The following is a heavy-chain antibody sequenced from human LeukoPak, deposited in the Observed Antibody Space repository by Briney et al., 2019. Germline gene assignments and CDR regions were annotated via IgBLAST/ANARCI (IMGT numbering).Heavy chain of an antibody. D-gene: IGHD6-19*01. CDR1: GFSLSTSGMC. V-gene: IGHV2-70*17. CDR2: IDWDDDK. J-gene: IGHJ4*02. Sequence: ESGPTLVNPTQTLTLACTFSGFSLSTSGMCVSWIRQPPGKALEWLARIDWDDDKFYSTSLKTRLTISKDTSKHQVVLTMTNMDPVDTATYYCARHSSGQINLDYWGQGTLVTVSS. CDR3: ARHSSGQINLDY.